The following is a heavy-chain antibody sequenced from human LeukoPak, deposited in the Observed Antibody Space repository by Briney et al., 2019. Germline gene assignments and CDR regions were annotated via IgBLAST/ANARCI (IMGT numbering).Heavy chain of an antibody. J-gene: IGHJ4*01. D-gene: IGHD2-15*01. CDR2: INQDGSDQ. V-gene: IGHV3-7*01. CDR1: EFTFSIYW. Sequence: GGSLRLSCAASEFTFSIYWMCWVRQAPGKGLEWVANINQDGSDQYYVDSVKGRFTISRDNAKNSLYLQMNSLRAEDTAVYYCARSPASGPLDYWGAGNLVTVSS. CDR3: ARSPASGPLDY.